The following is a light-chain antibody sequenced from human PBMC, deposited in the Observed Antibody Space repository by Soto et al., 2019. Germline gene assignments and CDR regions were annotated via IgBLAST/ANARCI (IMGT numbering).Light chain of an antibody. CDR2: GAS. CDR1: QSVGSN. J-gene: IGKJ1*01. Sequence: IGMTPSPATRSVSRLYGSTLACRASQSVGSNLAWYQQRRGQAPRLLIYGASTRATGIPARFSGSGPGTDFNLTLSSLHPDDSALYYCQQHRTAPRTFGQGTKVDIK. V-gene: IGKV3-15*01. CDR3: QQHRTAPRT.